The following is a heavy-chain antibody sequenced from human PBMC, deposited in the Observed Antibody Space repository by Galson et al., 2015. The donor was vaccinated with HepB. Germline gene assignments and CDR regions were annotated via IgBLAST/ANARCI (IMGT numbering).Heavy chain of an antibody. CDR2: IIPLFRIR. J-gene: IGHJ4*02. CDR1: GGPFSSHG. V-gene: IGHV1-69*13. D-gene: IGHD5-12*01. CDR3: ARGRGRVIVATTETESYYEG. Sequence: SVKVSCKASGGPFSSHGINWVRQAPGQGLEWMGAIIPLFRIRNYAQNFQGKITISADESARTVYMELTSLTSEDTAIYYCARGRGRVIVATTETESYYEGWGQGTLVTVSS.